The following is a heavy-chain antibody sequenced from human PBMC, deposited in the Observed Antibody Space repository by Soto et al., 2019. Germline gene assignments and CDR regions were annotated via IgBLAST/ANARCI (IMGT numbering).Heavy chain of an antibody. J-gene: IGHJ6*02. CDR2: INCHTGGT. CDR1: GYTFTDHY. D-gene: IGHD1-26*01. CDR3: ARAGVGPTLSYNYGMDV. Sequence: QVQLVQSGAEVKKPGASVKVSCKTSGYTFTDHYMHWVRQAPGQGLEWMGWINCHTGGTKYAQKFQGWVTMTRDTAISAVNMELNRLKSDDTAVYYCARAGVGPTLSYNYGMDVWGQGTAVTVSS. V-gene: IGHV1-2*04.